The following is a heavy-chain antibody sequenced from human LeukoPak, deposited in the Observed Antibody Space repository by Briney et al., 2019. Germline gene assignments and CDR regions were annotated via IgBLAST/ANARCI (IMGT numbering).Heavy chain of an antibody. CDR1: GFTFSSYA. V-gene: IGHV3-23*01. CDR3: ARDYGDYVPIDY. D-gene: IGHD4-17*01. Sequence: GGSLRLSCAASGFTFSSYAMSWVRQAPGKGLEWVSAISGSGGSTYYADSVKGRFTISRDNAKNSLYLQMNSLRAEDTAVYYCARDYGDYVPIDYWGQGTLVTVSS. CDR2: ISGSGGST. J-gene: IGHJ4*02.